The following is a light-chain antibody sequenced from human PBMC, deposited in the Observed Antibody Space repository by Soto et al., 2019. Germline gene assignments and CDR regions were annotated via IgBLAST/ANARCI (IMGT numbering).Light chain of an antibody. J-gene: IGLJ1*01. Sequence: QSALTQPASVSGSPGQSITISCTGTSSDVGGYNSVSWYQQHPGKAPKVLIYDVSDRPSGVSNRFSGSKSGNTASLTISGLQAEDAADYYFSSYTSSSPFHVFGAWTKGTVL. V-gene: IGLV2-14*01. CDR2: DVS. CDR3: SSYTSSSPFHV. CDR1: SSDVGGYNS.